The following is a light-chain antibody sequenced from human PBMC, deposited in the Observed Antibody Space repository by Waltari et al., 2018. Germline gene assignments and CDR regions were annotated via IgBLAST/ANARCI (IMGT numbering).Light chain of an antibody. CDR1: QGIGNY. Sequence: DIQMTQSPSSLSASVGDRLTITCRASQGIGNYLAWYQQKPGKVPKLLISGASALQSGVPSRFSGSGSGTDFTLTISSLQPEDVGTYYCQKSKRAPFTFGQGTKLEI. CDR2: GAS. V-gene: IGKV1-27*01. CDR3: QKSKRAPFT. J-gene: IGKJ2*01.